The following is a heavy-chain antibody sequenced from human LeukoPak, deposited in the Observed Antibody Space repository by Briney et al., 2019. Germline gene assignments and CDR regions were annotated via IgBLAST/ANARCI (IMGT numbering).Heavy chain of an antibody. CDR2: ISSHSTTI. D-gene: IGHD3-9*01. J-gene: IGHJ4*02. V-gene: IGHV3-48*04. Sequence: GGSLRLSCAASGFTLSSYSMNWVRQAPGKGLEWISYISSHSTTINYADSVKGRFTVSRDNAKNSLYLQMNSLRAEDTAVYYCARDLFCPDYWGQGTLVTFSS. CDR1: GFTLSSYS. CDR3: ARDLFCPDY.